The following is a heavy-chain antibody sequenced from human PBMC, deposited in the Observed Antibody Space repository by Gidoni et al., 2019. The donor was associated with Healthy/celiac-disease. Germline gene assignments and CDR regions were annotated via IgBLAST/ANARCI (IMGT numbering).Heavy chain of an antibody. J-gene: IGHJ4*02. CDR2: IRIKANSYAT. Sequence: EVQLAESGGGLLQHGGPLKLSCAPPRFAFSGSAMHWVRQASGKGLEWVGRIRIKANSYATAYAASVKGRFTISRDDSKNTAYLQMNSRKTEDTAVYYCTIVGATDYWGQGTLVTVSS. CDR3: TIVGATDY. V-gene: IGHV3-73*02. CDR1: RFAFSGSA. D-gene: IGHD1-26*01.